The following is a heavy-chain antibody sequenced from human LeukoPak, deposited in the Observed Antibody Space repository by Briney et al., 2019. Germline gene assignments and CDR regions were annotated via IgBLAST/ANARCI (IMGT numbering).Heavy chain of an antibody. J-gene: IGHJ4*01. V-gene: IGHV3-21*01. D-gene: IGHD3-16*02. Sequence: GGSLRLSCAASGFTFSSYSMNWVRQAPGKGLEWVSSISSSSSYIYYADSVKGRFTISRDNAKNSLYLQMNSLRAEDTAVYYCARGMRVAATDDYVWGSYRLPLAYWGQEPWSPSPQ. CDR1: GFTFSSYS. CDR3: ARGMRVAATDDYVWGSYRLPLAY. CDR2: ISSSSSYI.